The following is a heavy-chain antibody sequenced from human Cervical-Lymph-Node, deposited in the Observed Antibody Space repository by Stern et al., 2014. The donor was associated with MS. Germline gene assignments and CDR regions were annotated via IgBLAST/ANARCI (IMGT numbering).Heavy chain of an antibody. V-gene: IGHV4-39*01. D-gene: IGHD5-12*01. CDR3: ARHDGWLPHY. Sequence: QLQLQESGPGLVKPSETLSLTCSVSGGSISRSTYYWGWIRQPPGKGLEWIGSIYYSGTTYYNPSLKSRVTIDTSTNQFYLRLTSGTAADTAVYYCARHDGWLPHYWSQGTLVTVSS. CDR1: GGSISRSTYY. CDR2: IYYSGTT. J-gene: IGHJ4*02.